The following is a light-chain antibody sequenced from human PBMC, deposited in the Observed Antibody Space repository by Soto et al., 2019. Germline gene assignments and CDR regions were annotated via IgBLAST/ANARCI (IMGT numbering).Light chain of an antibody. Sequence: SYELTQPPSVSVAPGQTARITCEGNNIGSKSVHWYQQKPGQAPVLVVYDGTDRPSGLLERFSGSDSGNTATLTISRVEAGDEANYYCPVWDRSSDHVVFGGGTKLTVL. V-gene: IGLV3-21*02. CDR1: NIGSKS. J-gene: IGLJ3*02. CDR2: DGT. CDR3: PVWDRSSDHVV.